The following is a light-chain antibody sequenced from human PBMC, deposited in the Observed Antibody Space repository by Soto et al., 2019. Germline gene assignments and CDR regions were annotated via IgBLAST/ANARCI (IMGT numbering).Light chain of an antibody. CDR1: QSISNY. CDR3: QQSYSTPRT. J-gene: IGKJ1*01. CDR2: AAS. V-gene: IGKV1-39*01. Sequence: DLQMTQSPSSLSASVGDRVTITCRASQSISNYLNWYQQKPGKAPKLLMYAASSLQSGVPSRFGGSASGTDFTLTISSLQPEDFATYYCQQSYSTPRTFGQGTKVEIK.